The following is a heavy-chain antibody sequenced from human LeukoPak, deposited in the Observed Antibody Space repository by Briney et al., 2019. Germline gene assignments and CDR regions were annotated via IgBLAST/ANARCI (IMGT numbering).Heavy chain of an antibody. J-gene: IGHJ4*02. CDR2: INPHSGGT. Sequence: ASVKVSCKASGYTFNGYYMHWVRQAPGQGLEWMGWINPHSGGTNYAQKFQGRVTMARDTSITTAYMELSRLRSDDTAVYYCARDWLLRYSEGGFDSWGQGTLVTVSS. V-gene: IGHV1-2*02. CDR3: ARDWLLRYSEGGFDS. CDR1: GYTFNGYY. D-gene: IGHD3-9*01.